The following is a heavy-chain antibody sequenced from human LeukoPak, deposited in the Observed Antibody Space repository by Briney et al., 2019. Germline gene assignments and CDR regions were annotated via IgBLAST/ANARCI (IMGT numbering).Heavy chain of an antibody. D-gene: IGHD3-3*01. V-gene: IGHV3-23*01. J-gene: IGHJ4*02. Sequence: GGSLRLSCAASGFTFNRNVMSWVRQAPGKGLEWVSAIIDDGSSTYYADSVKGRFTISRDNSKNTLYLQMNSLRAEDTAVYYCASPPNYDFWSGYHRPPHYWGQGTLVTVSS. CDR1: GFTFNRNV. CDR3: ASPPNYDFWSGYHRPPHY. CDR2: IIDDGSST.